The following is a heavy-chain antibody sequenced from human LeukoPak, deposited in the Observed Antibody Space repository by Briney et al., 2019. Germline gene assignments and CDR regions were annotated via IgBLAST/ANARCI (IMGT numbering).Heavy chain of an antibody. CDR3: AKGNNYYDSSGSHGGFDP. D-gene: IGHD3-22*01. J-gene: IGHJ5*02. CDR1: GFTFSSYA. Sequence: GGSLRRSCAASGFTFSSYAMSWVRQAPGKGLEWVSAISGSGGSTYYADSVKGRFTISRDNSKNTLYLQMNSLRAEDTAVYYCAKGNNYYDSSGSHGGFDPWGQGTLVTVSS. V-gene: IGHV3-23*01. CDR2: ISGSGGST.